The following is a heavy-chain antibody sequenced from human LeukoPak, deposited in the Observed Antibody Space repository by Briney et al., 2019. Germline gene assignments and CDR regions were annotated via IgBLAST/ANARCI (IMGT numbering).Heavy chain of an antibody. D-gene: IGHD6-6*01. CDR1: GGSISSYY. J-gene: IGHJ4*02. V-gene: IGHV4-59*08. CDR3: ARHPISEYSSSSIDY. Sequence: PSETLSLTCTVSGGSISSYYWSWIRQPPGKGLEYIGYIYYSGSTYYNPSLKSRVTISVDTSKNQFSLKLSSVTAADTAVYYCARHPISEYSSSSIDYWGQGTLVTVSS. CDR2: IYYSGST.